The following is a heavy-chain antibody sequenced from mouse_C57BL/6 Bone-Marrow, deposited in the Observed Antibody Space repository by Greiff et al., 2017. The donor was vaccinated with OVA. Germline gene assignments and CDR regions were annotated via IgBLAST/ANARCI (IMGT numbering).Heavy chain of an antibody. CDR2: IYPRSGNT. CDR3: ARSFYGYDFAY. D-gene: IGHD2-9*01. V-gene: IGHV1-81*01. Sequence: LQESGAELARPGASVKLSCKASGYTFTSYGISWVKQRTGQGLEWIGEIYPRSGNTYYNEKFKGKATLTADKSSSTAYMELRSLTSEDSAVYFCARSFYGYDFAYWGQGTLVTVSA. J-gene: IGHJ3*01. CDR1: GYTFTSYG.